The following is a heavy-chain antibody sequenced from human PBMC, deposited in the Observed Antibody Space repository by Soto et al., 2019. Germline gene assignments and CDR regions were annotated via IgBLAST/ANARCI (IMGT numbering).Heavy chain of an antibody. CDR3: ARDTEWLDGPFDY. CDR1: GFTLSSYA. D-gene: IGHD6-19*01. Sequence: PGGSLRLSCAASGFTLSSYAMTWVRQAPGKGLEWVAVITCDGSNTYYADSVRGRFTISRDNSKNTLYLQMNSLRAEDTAVYYCARDTEWLDGPFDYWGQGTLVTVSS. CDR2: ITCDGSNT. V-gene: IGHV3-30*04. J-gene: IGHJ4*02.